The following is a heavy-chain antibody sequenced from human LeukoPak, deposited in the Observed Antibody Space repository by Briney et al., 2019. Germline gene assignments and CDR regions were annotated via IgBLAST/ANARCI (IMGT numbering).Heavy chain of an antibody. CDR1: GFTFSSYS. V-gene: IGHV3-21*01. Sequence: PGGSLRLSCAASGFTFSSYSMNWVRQAPGKGLEWVSSISSSSSYIYYADSVKGRFTISRDNAKNSLYLQMNSLRAEDTAVYYCARELDSSSSPDYWGQGTLVTVSS. CDR3: ARELDSSSSPDY. CDR2: ISSSSSYI. D-gene: IGHD6-6*01. J-gene: IGHJ4*02.